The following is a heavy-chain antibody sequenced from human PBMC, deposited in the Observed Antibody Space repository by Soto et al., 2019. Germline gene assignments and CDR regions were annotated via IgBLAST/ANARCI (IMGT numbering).Heavy chain of an antibody. CDR3: WRTAPMDAGDKYYYDF. D-gene: IGHD3-16*01. V-gene: IGHV1-18*04. CDR2: IASHDGST. CDR1: GYTFTSYG. J-gene: IGHJ4*02. Sequence: ASVKVSCKASGYTFTSYGLNWVRRAPGQGLEWMGRIASHDGSTVSAQSFQGRLTLTRDTFTNTAYLELGALTSDDTGLYFCWRTAPMDAGDKYYYDFWGQGALVTVS.